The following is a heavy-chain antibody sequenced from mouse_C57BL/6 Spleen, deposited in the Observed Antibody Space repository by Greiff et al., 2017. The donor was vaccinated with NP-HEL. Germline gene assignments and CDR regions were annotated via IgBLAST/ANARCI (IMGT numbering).Heavy chain of an antibody. CDR2: IDPETGGT. J-gene: IGHJ2*01. D-gene: IGHD1-1*01. CDR3: TRSGGLLPRGYFDY. CDR1: GYTFTDYE. Sequence: VQLQQSGAELVRPGASVTLSCKASGYTFTDYEMHWVKQTPVHGLEWIGAIDPETGGTAYNQKFKGKAILTADKSSSTAYMELRSLTSEDSAVYYCTRSGGLLPRGYFDYWGQGTTLTVSS. V-gene: IGHV1-15*01.